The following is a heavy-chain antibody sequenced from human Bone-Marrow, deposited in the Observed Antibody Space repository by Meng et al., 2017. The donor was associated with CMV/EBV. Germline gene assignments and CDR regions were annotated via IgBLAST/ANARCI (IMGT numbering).Heavy chain of an antibody. CDR2: INSDGSST. J-gene: IGHJ4*02. CDR3: ARAFGAHDY. D-gene: IGHD1-26*01. V-gene: IGHV3-74*01. CDR1: GFTFSSYW. Sequence: GESLKISCAASGFTFSSYWMHWVRQAPGKGLVWVSRINSDGSSTSYADSVKGRFTIPRDNAKNTLYLQMNSLRAEDTAVYYCARAFGAHDYWGQGTLVTVSS.